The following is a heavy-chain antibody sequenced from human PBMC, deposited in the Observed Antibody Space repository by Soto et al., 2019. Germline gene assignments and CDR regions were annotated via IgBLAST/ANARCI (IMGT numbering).Heavy chain of an antibody. Sequence: SETLSLTCTVSGGSISSYYWSWIRQPPGKGLEWIGYIYYSGSTNYNPSLKSRVTISVDTSKNQFPLKLSSVTAADTAVYYCARVGVLRFLEWFTFDYWVQGTLVTVSS. CDR1: GGSISSYY. D-gene: IGHD3-3*01. J-gene: IGHJ4*02. CDR2: IYYSGST. CDR3: ARVGVLRFLEWFTFDY. V-gene: IGHV4-59*01.